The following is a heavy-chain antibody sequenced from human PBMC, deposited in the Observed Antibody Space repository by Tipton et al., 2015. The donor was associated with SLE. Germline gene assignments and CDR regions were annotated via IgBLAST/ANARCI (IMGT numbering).Heavy chain of an antibody. D-gene: IGHD6-13*01. CDR1: GGSISSYY. Sequence: TLSLTCTVSGGSISSYYWSWIRQPPGKGLEWIGYIYTSGSTNYNPSLKSRVTISVDTSKNQFSLKLSSVTAADTAVYYCATALAAAGTYAFDIWGQGTMVTVSS. V-gene: IGHV4-4*08. CDR2: IYTSGST. CDR3: ATALAAAGTYAFDI. J-gene: IGHJ3*02.